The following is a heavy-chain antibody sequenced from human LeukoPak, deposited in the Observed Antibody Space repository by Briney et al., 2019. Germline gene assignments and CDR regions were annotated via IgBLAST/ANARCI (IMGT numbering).Heavy chain of an antibody. CDR3: ARAQLTWDAAN. J-gene: IGHJ4*02. V-gene: IGHV3-53*01. CDR1: GFTVSSNY. CDR2: IYSGGST. Sequence: AGGSLRLSCAASGFTVSSNYMSWVRQAPGKGLEWVSVIYSGGSTYYADSVKGRFTISRDNSKNTLYLQMNSLRAEDTAVYYCARAQLTWDAANWGQGTLVTVSS. D-gene: IGHD1-1*01.